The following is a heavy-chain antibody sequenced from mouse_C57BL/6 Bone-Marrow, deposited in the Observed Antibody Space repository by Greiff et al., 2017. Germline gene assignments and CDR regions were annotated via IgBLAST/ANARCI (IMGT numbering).Heavy chain of an antibody. CDR1: GYSFTGYY. J-gene: IGHJ2*01. CDR2: INPSTGGT. D-gene: IGHD4-1*01. V-gene: IGHV1-42*01. Sequence: EVKLQESGPELVKPGASVKISCKASGYSFTGYYMNWVKQSPEKSLEWIGEINPSTGGTTYNQKFKAKATLTVDKSSSTAYMQLKSLTSEDSAVYYCAREDLLGNYWGQGTTLTVSS. CDR3: AREDLLGNY.